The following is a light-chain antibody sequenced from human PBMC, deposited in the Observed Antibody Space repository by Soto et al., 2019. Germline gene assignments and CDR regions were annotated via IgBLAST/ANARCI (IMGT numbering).Light chain of an antibody. Sequence: QSVLTQPASVSGSPGQSITISCTGTSSDVGSYDLVSWYQQHPGIAPKLMIYEVRKRPSGLSNRFSGSKSGNTASLTISGLQAEDEADYYCCSYAGTSTLVFGRGTKLTVL. V-gene: IGLV2-23*02. CDR1: SSDVGSYDL. CDR2: EVR. J-gene: IGLJ2*01. CDR3: CSYAGTSTLV.